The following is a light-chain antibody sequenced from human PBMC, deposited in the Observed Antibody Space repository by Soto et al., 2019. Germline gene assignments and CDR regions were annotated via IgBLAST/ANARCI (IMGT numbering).Light chain of an antibody. CDR3: QQYGSSPFT. V-gene: IGKV3-20*01. Sequence: EIVLTQSPGTLSLSPGERTTLSCRASQSVSSNYLAWYQQKPGQAPRLLIYGASSRATGIPDRFSGSGSGTDFTLTIIRLEPEDFAVYYCQQYGSSPFTFGPGTKVDIK. J-gene: IGKJ3*01. CDR2: GAS. CDR1: QSVSSNY.